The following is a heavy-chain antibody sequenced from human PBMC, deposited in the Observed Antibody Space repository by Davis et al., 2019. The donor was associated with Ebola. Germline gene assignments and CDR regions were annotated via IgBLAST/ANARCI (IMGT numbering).Heavy chain of an antibody. CDR1: EYSFTSYW. CDR2: IYPGDSDI. Sequence: GESLKISCKGSEYSFTSYWIGWVRQMPGKGLEWMGIIYPGDSDIRYSPSFQGQVIMSADKSISTAYLQWSSLKASDTAIYYCARLRDSGSYFRAIEYYFDYWGQGTLVTVSS. D-gene: IGHD1-26*01. J-gene: IGHJ4*02. CDR3: ARLRDSGSYFRAIEYYFDY. V-gene: IGHV5-51*01.